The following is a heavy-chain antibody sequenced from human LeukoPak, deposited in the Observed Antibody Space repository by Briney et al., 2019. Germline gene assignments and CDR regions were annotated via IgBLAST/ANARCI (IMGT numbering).Heavy chain of an antibody. CDR3: AKDPTWGIAVADFDY. CDR1: GFTFDDYA. D-gene: IGHD6-19*01. CDR2: ISWNSGSI. V-gene: IGHV3-9*01. J-gene: IGHJ4*02. Sequence: GGSLRLSCAASGFTFDDYAMHWVRQAPGKGLEWVSGISWNSGSIGYADSVKGRSTISRDNAKNSLYLQMNGLRAEDTALYYCAKDPTWGIAVADFDYWGQGTLVTVSS.